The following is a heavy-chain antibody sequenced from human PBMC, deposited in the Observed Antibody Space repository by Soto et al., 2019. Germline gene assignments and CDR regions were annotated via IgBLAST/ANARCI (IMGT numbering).Heavy chain of an antibody. CDR3: ARDGGNRGNP. Sequence: QVQLQESGPGLVKPSETLSLTCTVSGGSVSSGSYYWSWIRQPPGKGLEWIGYIYYSGSTNYNPPLKSRVTISVDTSKNQFSLKLSSVTAADTAVYYCARDGGNRGNPWGQGTLVTVSS. CDR2: IYYSGST. J-gene: IGHJ5*02. CDR1: GGSVSSGSYY. V-gene: IGHV4-61*01. D-gene: IGHD7-27*01.